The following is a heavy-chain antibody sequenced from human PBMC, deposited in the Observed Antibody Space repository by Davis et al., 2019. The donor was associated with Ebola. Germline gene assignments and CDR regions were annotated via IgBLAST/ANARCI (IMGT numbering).Heavy chain of an antibody. CDR3: AKRRTSVDC. V-gene: IGHV3-30*02. CDR2: VSYDGNNK. J-gene: IGHJ4*02. Sequence: GGSLRLSCAASGFTFSSYGMHWVRQAPGKGLEWVAFVSYDGNNKFYADSVKGRFTISRNNPKSTLYLQMNGLRDEDTAVYYCAKRRTSVDCWGQGTLVTVSS. CDR1: GFTFSSYG.